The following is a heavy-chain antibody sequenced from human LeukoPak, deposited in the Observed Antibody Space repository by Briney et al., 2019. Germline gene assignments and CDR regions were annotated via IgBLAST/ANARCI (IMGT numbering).Heavy chain of an antibody. CDR3: AKGSITGTYFDL. CDR2: ISGSGGST. Sequence: PGGSLRLSCAASGFTFSIYAMSWVRQAPGKGLEWVSVISGSGGSTYYADSVKGRFTTSRDTSKNTLYMQMNSLRAEDTAVYYCAKGSITGTYFDLWGQGTLVTVSS. V-gene: IGHV3-23*01. D-gene: IGHD1-20*01. CDR1: GFTFSIYA. J-gene: IGHJ4*02.